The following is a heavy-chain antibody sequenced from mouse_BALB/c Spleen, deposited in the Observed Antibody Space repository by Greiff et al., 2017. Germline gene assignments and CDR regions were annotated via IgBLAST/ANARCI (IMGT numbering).Heavy chain of an antibody. CDR3: ARGHYYGYAMDY. D-gene: IGHD1-2*01. CDR2: ISDGGSYT. J-gene: IGHJ4*01. CDR1: GFTFSDYY. V-gene: IGHV5-4*02. Sequence: EVQRVESGGGLVKPGGSLKLSCAASGFTFSDYYMYWVRQTPEKRLEWVATISDGGSYTYYPDSVKGRFTISRDNAKNNLYLQMSSLKSEDTAMYYCARGHYYGYAMDYWGQGTSVTVSA.